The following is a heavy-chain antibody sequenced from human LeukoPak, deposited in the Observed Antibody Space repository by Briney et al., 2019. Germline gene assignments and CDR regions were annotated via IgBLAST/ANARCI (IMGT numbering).Heavy chain of an antibody. CDR1: GGSFSGYY. V-gene: IGHV4-34*01. D-gene: IGHD5-24*01. CDR3: SDGYNLVL. J-gene: IGHJ4*02. Sequence: SETLSLTCAVYGGSFSGYYWSWIRQPPGKGLEWIGEINHSGSTNYSPSLKSRVTISVDTSKNQFSLKLSSVTAADTAVYYCSDGYNLVLWGQGTLVTVSS. CDR2: INHSGST.